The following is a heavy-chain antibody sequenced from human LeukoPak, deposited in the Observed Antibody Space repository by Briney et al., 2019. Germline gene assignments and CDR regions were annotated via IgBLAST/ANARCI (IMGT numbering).Heavy chain of an antibody. J-gene: IGHJ4*02. CDR1: GYNFATYW. CDR3: ADFHATWYGDI. Sequence: GESLKISCQGSGYNFATYWIVWVRQMPGKGLEWMGIIYPGNSHTRYSPSFQGHVTISADTSISTAYLHWSSLQSSDTAMYYCADFHATWYGDIWDQGTLVTVSS. CDR2: IYPGNSHT. V-gene: IGHV5-51*01. D-gene: IGHD6-13*01.